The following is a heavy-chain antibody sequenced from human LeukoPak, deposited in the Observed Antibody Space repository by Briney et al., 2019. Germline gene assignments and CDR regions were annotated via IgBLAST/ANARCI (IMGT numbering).Heavy chain of an antibody. V-gene: IGHV3-11*04. CDR3: ARVAAAGNCFDT. D-gene: IGHD6-13*01. CDR1: GFTFSDYY. CDR2: IRSSGSTI. J-gene: IGHJ5*02. Sequence: GGSLRLSCAASGFTFSDYYMRWIRQAPGKGLEWVSYIRSSGSTIYYADSVKGRFTISRDNAKNSLYLQMNSLRAEDTAVYYCARVAAAGNCFDTWGQGTMVTVSS.